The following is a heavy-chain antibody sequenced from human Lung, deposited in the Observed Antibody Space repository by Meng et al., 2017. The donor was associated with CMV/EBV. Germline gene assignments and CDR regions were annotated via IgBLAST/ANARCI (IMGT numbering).Heavy chain of an antibody. J-gene: IGHJ5*02. CDR3: AREEAMVGYYTNWLDA. D-gene: IGHD5-18*01. CDR2: ISGSVGNT. V-gene: IGHV3-23*01. Sequence: GGSLRLSCAASGFPFRSYAMSWVRQAPGKGLEWVSSISGSVGNTYYADSVKGRFTISRDNSGDTLYMQMSSLRAEDTAVYYCAREEAMVGYYTNWLDAWGQGXLVTVSS. CDR1: GFPFRSYA.